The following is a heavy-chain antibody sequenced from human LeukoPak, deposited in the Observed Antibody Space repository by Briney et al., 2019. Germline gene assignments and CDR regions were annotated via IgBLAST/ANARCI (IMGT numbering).Heavy chain of an antibody. Sequence: GGSLRLSCAASRFTASSYYMTWVRQAPGKGLEWVSVIYSGGSTYYADSVKGRVAISRDNSNNTVFLQMNIVRAEDTAVYYCARSYSNHLFGMDVWGQGTTVTVSS. CDR2: IYSGGST. V-gene: IGHV3-66*01. CDR3: ARSYSNHLFGMDV. J-gene: IGHJ6*02. D-gene: IGHD4-11*01. CDR1: RFTASSYY.